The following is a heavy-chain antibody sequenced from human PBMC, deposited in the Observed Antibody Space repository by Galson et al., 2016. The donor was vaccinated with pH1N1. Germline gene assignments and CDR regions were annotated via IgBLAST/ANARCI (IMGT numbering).Heavy chain of an antibody. CDR2: IDWDDDK. V-gene: IGHV2-70*01. CDR3: ARNSWAVAGDSSYYGMDV. J-gene: IGHJ6*02. D-gene: IGHD6-19*01. Sequence: PALVTPTQTLTLTCTFSGFSLSTSGMCVSWIRQPPGKALEWLALIDWDDDKYYSTSLKTRLTISKDTSKNQVVLTMTNMDPVDTATYYCARNSWAVAGDSSYYGMDVWGQGTTVTVSS. CDR1: GFSLSTSGMC.